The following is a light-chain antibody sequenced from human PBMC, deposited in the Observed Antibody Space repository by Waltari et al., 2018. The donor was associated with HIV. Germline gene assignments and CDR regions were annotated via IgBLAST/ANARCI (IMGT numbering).Light chain of an antibody. CDR3: LSADTSGTYV. J-gene: IGLJ1*01. V-gene: IGLV3-25*03. Sequence: PSVSVSPGQTATITCSGEAFPSRYAHWYHQRAGQAPVVVIHKNTERPSGIPERFSASRSGTTVTLTITGVQTDDEADYYCLSADTSGTYVFGPGTTVTVL. CDR1: AFPSRY. CDR2: KNT.